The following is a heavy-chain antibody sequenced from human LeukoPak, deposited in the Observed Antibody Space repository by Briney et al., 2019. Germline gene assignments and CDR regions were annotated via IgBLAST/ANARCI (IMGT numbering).Heavy chain of an antibody. D-gene: IGHD6-6*01. Sequence: GGSLRLSCAASGFTFSSYGMHWVRQAPGKGLEWVAFIRYGGSNKYYADSVKGRFTISRDNSKNTLYLQMNSLRAEDTAVYYCAKELEYSSSSLDYWGQGTLVTVSS. CDR1: GFTFSSYG. V-gene: IGHV3-30*02. CDR3: AKELEYSSSSLDY. CDR2: IRYGGSNK. J-gene: IGHJ4*02.